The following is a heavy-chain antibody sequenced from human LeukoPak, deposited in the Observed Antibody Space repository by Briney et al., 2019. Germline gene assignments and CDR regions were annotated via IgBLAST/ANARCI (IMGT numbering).Heavy chain of an antibody. V-gene: IGHV3-7*03. CDR2: INQDGSEK. J-gene: IGHJ4*02. CDR3: ARIPTDCSSTSCLNYFDY. D-gene: IGHD2-2*01. CDR1: GFTFSSYS. Sequence: GGSLRLSCAASGFTFSSYSMRWVRQAPGKGLECVANINQDGSEKYYVDSVKGRFTISRDNAKNSLYLQMNSLRAEDTAVYYCARIPTDCSSTSCLNYFDYWGQGTLVTVSS.